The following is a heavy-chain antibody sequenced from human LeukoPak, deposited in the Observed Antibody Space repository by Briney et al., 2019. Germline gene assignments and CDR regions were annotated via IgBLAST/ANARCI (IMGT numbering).Heavy chain of an antibody. J-gene: IGHJ6*04. D-gene: IGHD3-10*01. Sequence: SGGSLRLSCAASGFTFSSYAMSWVRQAPGKGLEWVSAISGSGGSTYYADSVKGRFTISRDNSKDTLYLQMNSLRAEDTAVYYCAAPRVGSGSYYKGSYYYGMDVWGKGTTATVSS. CDR2: ISGSGGST. V-gene: IGHV3-23*01. CDR1: GFTFSSYA. CDR3: AAPRVGSGSYYKGSYYYGMDV.